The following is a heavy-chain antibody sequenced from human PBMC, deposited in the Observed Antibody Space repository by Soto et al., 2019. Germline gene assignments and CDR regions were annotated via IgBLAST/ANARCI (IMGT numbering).Heavy chain of an antibody. Sequence: LSLTCAVSGGSISSGGYSWRWIRQPPGKGLEWIGYIYHSGSTYYNPSLKSRVTISVDRSKNQFSLKLSSVTAADTAVYYCARGNVVAIDYWGQGTLVTVSS. V-gene: IGHV4-30-2*01. CDR2: IYHSGST. CDR3: ARGNVVAIDY. J-gene: IGHJ4*02. D-gene: IGHD2-21*01. CDR1: GGSISSGGYS.